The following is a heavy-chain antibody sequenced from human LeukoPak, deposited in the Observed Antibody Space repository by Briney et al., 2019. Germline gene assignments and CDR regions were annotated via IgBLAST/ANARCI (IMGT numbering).Heavy chain of an antibody. J-gene: IGHJ4*02. V-gene: IGHV3-33*01. CDR3: ARADCSSSSCPSKFDY. CDR2: IWYDGSRK. Sequence: GGSLRLSCVASGFIFSNYGLHWVRQAPGKGLEWVAVIWYDGSRKYYADSVKGRFTISRDNSKNTLYLQMNSLRVEDTAVYYCARADCSSSSCPSKFDYWDQGTLVTVSS. D-gene: IGHD2-2*01. CDR1: GFIFSNYG.